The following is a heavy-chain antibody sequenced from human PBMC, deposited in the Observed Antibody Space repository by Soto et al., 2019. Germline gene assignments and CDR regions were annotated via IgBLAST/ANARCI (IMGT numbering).Heavy chain of an antibody. Sequence: PSETLSLTCTVSDGSISNFYWSWIRQPPGKGLEWIGYTSSSGNTNYNPSLKSRVSISVDTSKNQFSLNLTSVTAADTGVYYCAGAQMVLTRYYFDSWGQGPPVTVYS. CDR2: TSSSGNT. CDR3: AGAQMVLTRYYFDS. D-gene: IGHD3-22*01. V-gene: IGHV4-59*01. CDR1: DGSISNFY. J-gene: IGHJ4*02.